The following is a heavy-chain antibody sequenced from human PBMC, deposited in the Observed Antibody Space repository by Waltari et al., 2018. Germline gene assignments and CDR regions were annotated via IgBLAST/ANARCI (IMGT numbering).Heavy chain of an antibody. D-gene: IGHD4-17*01. CDR2: VDPEDGET. J-gene: IGHJ5*02. Sequence: EVQLVQSGAEVKKPGATVKISCKVSGDTFTDYYMHWVQQAPGKGLEWMGLVDPEDGETIYAEKFQGRVTIPADTSTDTAYMELSSLSSQDTAVYYCATVGITVTSSNYWFDPWGQGTLVPVSS. CDR1: GDTFTDYY. V-gene: IGHV1-69-2*01. CDR3: ATVGITVTSSNYWFDP.